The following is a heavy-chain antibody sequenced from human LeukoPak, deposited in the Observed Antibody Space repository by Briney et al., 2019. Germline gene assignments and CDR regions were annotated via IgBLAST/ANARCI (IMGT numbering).Heavy chain of an antibody. CDR3: AKPPPSIAARPHYYYYTDV. CDR2: ISGSGGST. V-gene: IGHV3-23*01. Sequence: GGSLRLSCAASGFTFSSYAMSWVRQAPGKGLEWVSAISGSGGSTYYADSVKGRFTISRDNSKNTLYPQMNSLRAEDAAVYYCAKPPPSIAARPHYYYYTDVWGKGTTVTVSS. J-gene: IGHJ6*03. CDR1: GFTFSSYA. D-gene: IGHD6-6*01.